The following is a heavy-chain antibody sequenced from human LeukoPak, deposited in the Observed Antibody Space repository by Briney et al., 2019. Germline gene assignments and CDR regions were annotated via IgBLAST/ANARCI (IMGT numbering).Heavy chain of an antibody. D-gene: IGHD3-22*01. CDR3: ARGYDSSGYYWDYYYYYGMDV. CDR1: GDSVSSTTYY. Sequence: PSETLSLTCTVSGDSVSSTTYYWAWIRQPPGKGLEWIGSIYYSGSTYYKPSLKSRVTVSVDTSKNQFSLKLSSVTAADTAVYYCARGYDSSGYYWDYYYYYGMDVWGQGTTVTVSS. J-gene: IGHJ6*02. CDR2: IYYSGST. V-gene: IGHV4-39*07.